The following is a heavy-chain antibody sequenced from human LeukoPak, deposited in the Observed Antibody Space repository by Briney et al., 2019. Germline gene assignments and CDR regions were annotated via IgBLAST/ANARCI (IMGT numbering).Heavy chain of an antibody. CDR2: IHTSGST. D-gene: IGHD3-3*02. CDR3: ARERGILNWFDP. CDR1: GGSISSGSYY. Sequence: SETLSLTCTVSGGSISSGSYYWSWIRQPAGKGLEWIGRIHTSGSTNYNPSLKSRVTISVDTSKNQFSLKLSPVTAADTAVYYCARERGILNWFDPWGQGTLVTVSS. V-gene: IGHV4-61*02. J-gene: IGHJ5*02.